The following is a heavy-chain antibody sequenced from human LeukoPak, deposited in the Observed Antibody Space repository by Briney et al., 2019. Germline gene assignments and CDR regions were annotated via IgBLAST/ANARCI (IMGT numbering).Heavy chain of an antibody. Sequence: GASVKVSCKASVYTFTSYGVSWVRQAPGQGLEWMGWISAYNGNTNYAQKLQGRVTMTTDTSTSTAYMELRSLRSDDTAVYHCARDDYGAPMDVWGKGTAVTVS. D-gene: IGHD4-17*01. CDR1: VYTFTSYG. V-gene: IGHV1-18*01. J-gene: IGHJ6*04. CDR3: ARDDYGAPMDV. CDR2: ISAYNGNT.